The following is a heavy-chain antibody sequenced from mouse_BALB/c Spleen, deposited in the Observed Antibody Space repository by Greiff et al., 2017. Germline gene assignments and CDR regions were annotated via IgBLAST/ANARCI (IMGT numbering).Heavy chain of an antibody. CDR3: ARITTANAMDY. J-gene: IGHJ4*01. Sequence: EVKLMESGGGLVQPGGSRKLSCAASGFTFSSFGMHWVRQAPEKGLEWVAYISSGSSTIYYADTVKGRFPISRDNPKNTLFLQMTSLRSEDTAMYYCARITTANAMDYWGQGTAVTVSS. CDR1: GFTFSSFG. V-gene: IGHV5-17*02. D-gene: IGHD1-2*01. CDR2: ISSGSSTI.